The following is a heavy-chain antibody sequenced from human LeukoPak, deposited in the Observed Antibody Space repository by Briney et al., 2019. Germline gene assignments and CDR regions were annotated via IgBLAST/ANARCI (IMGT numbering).Heavy chain of an antibody. J-gene: IGHJ6*03. CDR2: ISAYNGNT. Sequence: ASVKVSCKASGYTFTSYGISWVRQAPGQGLEWMGWISAYNGNTNYAQKLQGRGTMTTDTSTSTAYMELRSLGSDDTAVYYCARVVVVPAAMVYYYYYYYVDVWGKGTTVTISS. D-gene: IGHD2-2*01. CDR3: ARVVVVPAAMVYYYYYYYVDV. V-gene: IGHV1-18*01. CDR1: GYTFTSYG.